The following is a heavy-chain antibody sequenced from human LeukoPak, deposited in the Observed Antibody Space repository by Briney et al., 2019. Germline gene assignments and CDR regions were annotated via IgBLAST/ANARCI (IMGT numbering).Heavy chain of an antibody. CDR1: VYTFTSYD. Sequence: ASVKVSCKASVYTFTSYDINWVRQATGQGLEWMGWMNANSGNTGYAQKFQGRVTMTRNTPISTAYMELSSLRSEDTAVYYCARGPYCSGGSCALVRYNWIDPWGQGTLVTVSS. CDR2: MNANSGNT. CDR3: ARGPYCSGGSCALVRYNWIDP. D-gene: IGHD2-15*01. V-gene: IGHV1-8*01. J-gene: IGHJ5*02.